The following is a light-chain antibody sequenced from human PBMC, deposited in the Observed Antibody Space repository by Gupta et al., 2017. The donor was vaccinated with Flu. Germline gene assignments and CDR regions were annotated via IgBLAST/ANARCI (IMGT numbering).Light chain of an antibody. CDR1: GSDVGGYDF. CDR3: ASDTRSRTRV. Sequence: SITISCTGTGSDVGGYDFVSWYQQHPAKPPSLMFYDVSGRPAGVSNRFSGSKSGNTASLTISVRPAEGAADYFCASDTRSRTRVFGSGTKVTVL. CDR2: DVS. J-gene: IGLJ1*01. V-gene: IGLV2-14*03.